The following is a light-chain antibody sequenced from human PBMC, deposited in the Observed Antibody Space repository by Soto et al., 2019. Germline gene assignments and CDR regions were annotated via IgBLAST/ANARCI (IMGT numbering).Light chain of an antibody. J-gene: IGLJ1*01. Sequence: QSALTQPASVSGSPGQSITISCTGTSSDVGGYNFVSWYQQHPGKAPKFVIYEVSKRPSGVSNRCSGSKSGNTASLTISGLQADDEADYYCSSYTNNSPYVFGTGPKLTVL. V-gene: IGLV2-14*01. CDR3: SSYTNNSPYV. CDR1: SSDVGGYNF. CDR2: EVS.